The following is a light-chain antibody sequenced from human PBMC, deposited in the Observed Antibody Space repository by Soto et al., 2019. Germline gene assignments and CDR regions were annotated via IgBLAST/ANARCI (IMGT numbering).Light chain of an antibody. CDR1: SSDVGGYDY. Sequence: QSVLTQPPSVSGSPGQSITISCTGTSSDVGGYDYVSWYQLHPVKAPKLMVFEVSNRPSGVYYRFSGSKSGNTASLNISGLQAEDEADYFCSSYSISTAYLFGTGTKVTVL. J-gene: IGLJ1*01. V-gene: IGLV2-14*01. CDR3: SSYSISTAYL. CDR2: EVS.